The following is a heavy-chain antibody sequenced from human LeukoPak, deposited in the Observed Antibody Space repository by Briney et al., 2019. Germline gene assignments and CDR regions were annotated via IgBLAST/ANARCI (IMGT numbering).Heavy chain of an antibody. CDR3: AKDHGDYAFDY. CDR2: ISGSGGKT. J-gene: IGHJ4*02. D-gene: IGHD4-17*01. CDR1: GFTFSSYW. V-gene: IGHV3-23*01. Sequence: GGSLRLSCAASGFTFSSYWMHWVRQAPGKGLVWVSAISGSGGKTYYADSVKGRVTISRDNSKNTLYLQLNSLRAEDTAIYYCAKDHGDYAFDYWGQGTLVIVSS.